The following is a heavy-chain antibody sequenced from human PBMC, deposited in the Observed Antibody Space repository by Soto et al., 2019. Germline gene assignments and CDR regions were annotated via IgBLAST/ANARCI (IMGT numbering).Heavy chain of an antibody. CDR1: GFTFSSYA. V-gene: IGHV3-30-3*01. D-gene: IGHD6-19*01. CDR2: ISYDGSNK. Sequence: QVQLVESGGGVVQPGRSLRLSCAASGFTFSSYAMHWVRQAPGKGLEWVAVISYDGSNKYYADSVKGRFTISRDNSKNTLYLQMNSLRAEDTAVYYCARENQQWLVNWFDPWGQGTLVTVSS. J-gene: IGHJ5*02. CDR3: ARENQQWLVNWFDP.